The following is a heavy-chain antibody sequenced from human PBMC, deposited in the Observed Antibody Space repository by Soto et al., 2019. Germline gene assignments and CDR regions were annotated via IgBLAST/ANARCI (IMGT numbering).Heavy chain of an antibody. D-gene: IGHD6-6*01. CDR2: INHSGST. J-gene: IGHJ6*03. Sequence: SETLSLTCAVYDGSFSGYYWRWILQPPGKGLEWIGEINHSGSTNYNPSLKSRVTISVDTSKNQFSLKLSSVTAADTAVYYCARTRKQLVVYYYMGVWVKGTTVTSP. CDR1: DGSFSGYY. V-gene: IGHV4-34*01. CDR3: ARTRKQLVVYYYMGV.